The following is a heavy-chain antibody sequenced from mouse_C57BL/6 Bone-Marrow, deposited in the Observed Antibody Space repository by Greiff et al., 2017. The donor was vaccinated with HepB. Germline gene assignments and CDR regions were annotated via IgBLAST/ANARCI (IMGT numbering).Heavy chain of an antibody. CDR1: GYTFTSYG. D-gene: IGHD1-1*01. V-gene: IGHV1-81*01. Sequence: VQLQQSGAELARPGASVKLSCKASGYTFTSYGISWVKQRPGQGLEWIGEIYPRGGNTYYNEKFKGKATLTVDKSSSTAYMELRSLTSEDSAVYFCASETTVVDYWGRGTTPTLSS. J-gene: IGHJ2*01. CDR2: IYPRGGNT. CDR3: ASETTVVDY.